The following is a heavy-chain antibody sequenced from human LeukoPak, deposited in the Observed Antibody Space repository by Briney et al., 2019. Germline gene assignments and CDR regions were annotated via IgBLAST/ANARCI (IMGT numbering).Heavy chain of an antibody. J-gene: IGHJ5*02. V-gene: IGHV3-21*01. CDR3: ARGTRVAANLHTA. D-gene: IGHD2-15*01. CDR2: ISSSSSYI. CDR1: GFTFSSYS. Sequence: GGSLRLSCAAPGFTFSSYSMNWVRQAPGKGLEWVSSISSSSSYIYYADSVKGRFTISRDNAKNSLYLQMNSLRAEDTAVYYCARGTRVAANLHTAWGQGTLVTVSS.